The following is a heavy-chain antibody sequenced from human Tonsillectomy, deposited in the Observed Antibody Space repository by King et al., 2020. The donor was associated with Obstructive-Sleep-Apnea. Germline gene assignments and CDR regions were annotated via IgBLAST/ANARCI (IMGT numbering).Heavy chain of an antibody. D-gene: IGHD1-26*01. J-gene: IGHJ3*02. CDR1: VYTFTSYC. CDR2: ISADNGNT. CDR3: ARVPSGSYYDAFDI. Sequence: QLVQSGAEVKKPGASVKVSCKASVYTFTSYCISWVRQAPAQGLEWMGWISADNGNTNYAQKLQGRVTMTTDTSTSTAYMELRSLRADDTAVYYCARVPSGSYYDAFDIWGQGTMVTVSS. V-gene: IGHV1-18*04.